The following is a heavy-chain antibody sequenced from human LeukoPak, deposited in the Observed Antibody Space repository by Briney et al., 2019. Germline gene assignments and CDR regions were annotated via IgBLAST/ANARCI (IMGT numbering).Heavy chain of an antibody. CDR3: ARGRVPSNGWYGFFFGFDP. Sequence: KPSETLSLTCAVYGGSFSGYYWSWIRQPPGKGLEWSGEINHSGSTNYNPSLKSRVTISVDTSKNQFSLKLSSVTAADTAVYYCARGRVPSNGWYGFFFGFDPWGPGTLVTVSS. CDR1: GGSFSGYY. J-gene: IGHJ5*02. CDR2: INHSGST. D-gene: IGHD6-19*01. V-gene: IGHV4-34*01.